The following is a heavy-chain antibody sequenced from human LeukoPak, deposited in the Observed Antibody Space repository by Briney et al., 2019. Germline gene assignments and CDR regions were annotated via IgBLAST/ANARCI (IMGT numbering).Heavy chain of an antibody. CDR3: AREARYCTNGVCYNSHFDY. J-gene: IGHJ4*02. V-gene: IGHV3-21*01. CDR2: ISSSSSYL. D-gene: IGHD2-8*01. CDR1: GFTVSSNY. Sequence: GGSLRLSCAASGFTVSSNYMSWVCQAPGKGLEWVSSISSSSSYLYYADSVKGRFTISRDNAKNSLYLQMNSLRAEDTAVYYCAREARYCTNGVCYNSHFDYWGQGTLVTVSS.